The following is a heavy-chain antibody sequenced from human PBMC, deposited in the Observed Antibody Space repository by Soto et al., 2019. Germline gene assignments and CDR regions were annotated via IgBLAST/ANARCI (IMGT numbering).Heavy chain of an antibody. Sequence: LRLSCAASGFTFSSYWMSWVRQAPGKGLEWVANIKQDGSEKYYVDSVKGRFTISRDNAKNSLYLQMNSLRAEDTAVYYCARDRYSYYDFWSGSLPYYYYGMDVWGQGTTVTGSS. V-gene: IGHV3-7*01. D-gene: IGHD3-3*01. CDR3: ARDRYSYYDFWSGSLPYYYYGMDV. J-gene: IGHJ6*02. CDR1: GFTFSSYW. CDR2: IKQDGSEK.